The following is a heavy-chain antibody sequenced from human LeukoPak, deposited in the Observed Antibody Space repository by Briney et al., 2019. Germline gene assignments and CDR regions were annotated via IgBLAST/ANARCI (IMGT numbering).Heavy chain of an antibody. CDR3: AILDGSFDP. Sequence: GASVKVSCKASGGTFSSYAISWVRQAPGQGLEWMGRIIPILGIANYAQKFQGRVTITADKSASTAYMELSSLRSEDTAVYYCAILDGSFDPWGQGTLVTVSS. CDR2: IIPILGIA. J-gene: IGHJ5*02. CDR1: GGTFSSYA. V-gene: IGHV1-69*04. D-gene: IGHD1-1*01.